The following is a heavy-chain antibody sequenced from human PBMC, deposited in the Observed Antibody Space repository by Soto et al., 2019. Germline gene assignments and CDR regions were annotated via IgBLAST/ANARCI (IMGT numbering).Heavy chain of an antibody. J-gene: IGHJ4*02. CDR3: ATDLVGAAGPYYFAY. CDR2: IIPLFGPA. D-gene: IGHD2-15*01. V-gene: IGHV1-69*12. Sequence: QVQLVQSGAEVKTPGSSVKVSCKTSGGTFSSYAFRWVRQAPGQGLEWMGGIIPLFGPATYAQKFQGRVTITAHASTRTAYMELRSLTSEDTALYFCATDLVGAAGPYYFAYWDQGTLVTVSS. CDR1: GGTFSSYA.